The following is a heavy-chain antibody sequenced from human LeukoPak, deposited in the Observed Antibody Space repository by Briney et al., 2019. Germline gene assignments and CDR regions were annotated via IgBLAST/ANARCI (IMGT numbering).Heavy chain of an antibody. CDR1: GNTLTESS. V-gene: IGHV1-24*01. J-gene: IGHJ4*02. CDR2: FDREDGET. D-gene: IGHD3-22*01. Sequence: GASVKVSCKVSGNTLTESSMHWVRQAPGEGLEWMGGFDREDGETIFAQKFQGRVTMTEDTSTDTAYMELSSLRSEDTAVYYCATEGASDHDSSGYYWDYWGQGTLVTVSS. CDR3: ATEGASDHDSSGYYWDY.